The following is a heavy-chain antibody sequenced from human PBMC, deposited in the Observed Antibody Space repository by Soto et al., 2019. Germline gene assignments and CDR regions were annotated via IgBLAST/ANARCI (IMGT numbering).Heavy chain of an antibody. CDR2: ISYDGSNK. CDR1: GLPFSSYA. D-gene: IGHD5-12*01. CDR3: ARYIFSGDDNYYAGMDG. Sequence: GESLRLSSAASGLPFSSYAMHWVRQAPGKGLEWVAVISYDGSNKYYADSVKGRFTISRDNSKNTLYLQMNSLRAEDTAVYYCARYIFSGDDNYYAGMDGSGHGPKVIVAS. J-gene: IGHJ6*02. V-gene: IGHV3-30-3*01.